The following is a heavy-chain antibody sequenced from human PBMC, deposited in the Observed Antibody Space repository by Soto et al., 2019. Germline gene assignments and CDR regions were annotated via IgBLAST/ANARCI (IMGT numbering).Heavy chain of an antibody. D-gene: IGHD2-21*02. CDR2: IYHSGSD. Sequence: QVQLQESGPGLVKPSGTLSLTCAVSGGSVSSSNWWSWVRQSPGKGLEWMGEIYHSGSDHYNPSLKIRATISLDKSKNQFSLRLTSVTAADTAVYYCARVPGVVVSADDAFDIWGPGTRVIVSS. V-gene: IGHV4-4*02. CDR1: GGSVSSSNW. CDR3: ARVPGVVVSADDAFDI. J-gene: IGHJ3*02.